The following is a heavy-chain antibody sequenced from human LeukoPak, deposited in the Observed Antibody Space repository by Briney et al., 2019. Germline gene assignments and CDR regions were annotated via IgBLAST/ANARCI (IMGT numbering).Heavy chain of an antibody. CDR1: GFTFSSYW. Sequence: RSGGSLRLSCAASGFTFSSYWMHWVRHAPGKGLVWVSRINTDGSLTNYADSVKGRFTSSRDNAKNTLHLQMNSLRVEDTAIYYCARIIIGATGVDYWGQGAPVTVSS. J-gene: IGHJ4*02. CDR3: ARIIIGATGVDY. V-gene: IGHV3-74*01. D-gene: IGHD1-26*01. CDR2: INTDGSLT.